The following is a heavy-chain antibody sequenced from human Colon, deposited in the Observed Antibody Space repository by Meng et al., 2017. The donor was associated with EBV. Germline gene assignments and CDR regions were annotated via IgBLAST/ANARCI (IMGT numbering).Heavy chain of an antibody. D-gene: IGHD4-17*01. Sequence: AQLAGSDPRLVQPSQTLSLTCTVSGGSISSGDYYGSWIRQPPGKGLEWIGYIYYSGSTYSNASLKSRVTISIDRSKNQFSLKLSSVTAADTAVYYCARDRKHYGERGWFDPWGQGTLVTVSS. V-gene: IGHV4-30-4*01. CDR2: IYYSGST. J-gene: IGHJ5*02. CDR3: ARDRKHYGERGWFDP. CDR1: GGSISSGDYY.